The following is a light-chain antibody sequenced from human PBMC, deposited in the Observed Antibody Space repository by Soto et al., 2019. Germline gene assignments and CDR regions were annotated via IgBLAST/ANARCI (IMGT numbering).Light chain of an antibody. CDR2: KVS. CDR3: MQGTYWPYT. Sequence: DVVMTQSPLSLPVTLGQSASVSCRSSEGVLYSDGNSYLSWFQQRPGQSPRRLIYKVSNRDSGVPDRFSGSGSDTDFTLKISRVEAEDVGVYYCMQGTYWPYTFGQGTQLEIK. V-gene: IGKV2-30*01. J-gene: IGKJ2*01. CDR1: EGVLYSDGNSY.